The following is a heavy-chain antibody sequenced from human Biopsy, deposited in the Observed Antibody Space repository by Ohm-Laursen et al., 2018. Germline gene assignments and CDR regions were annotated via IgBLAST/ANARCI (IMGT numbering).Heavy chain of an antibody. J-gene: IGHJ4*02. V-gene: IGHV4-59*11. CDR1: GGSFTVHY. CDR3: ARGSNDFGGLYFPR. CDR2: ISYTGYT. D-gene: IGHD4-23*01. Sequence: TLSLTRTFSGGSFTVHYWRWIRQPPAKGLEWIGHISYTGYTSYNASLKSRVTNSVDTSRNHFSLRLSSLTTADTAVYYCARGSNDFGGLYFPRWGQGTLVTVSS.